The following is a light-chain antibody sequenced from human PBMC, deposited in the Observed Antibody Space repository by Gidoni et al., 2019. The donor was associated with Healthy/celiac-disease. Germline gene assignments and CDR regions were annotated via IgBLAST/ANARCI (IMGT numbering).Light chain of an antibody. CDR1: QGVSSN. CDR3: QQYNNWPLT. Sequence: EIVMTPSPPTLSVSPGESATLSCRASQGVSSNLAWYQQKPGQAPRLLIYGASTRATGIPARFSGSGSGTEFTLTISSLQSEDFAVYYCQQYNNWPLTFGGGTKVEIK. J-gene: IGKJ4*01. CDR2: GAS. V-gene: IGKV3-15*01.